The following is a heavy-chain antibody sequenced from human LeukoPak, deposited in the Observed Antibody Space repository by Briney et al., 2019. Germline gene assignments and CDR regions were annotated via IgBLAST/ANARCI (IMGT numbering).Heavy chain of an antibody. J-gene: IGHJ3*01. CDR1: GFIFGTFW. Sequence: PGGSLRLSCATSGFIFGTFWMTWVRQAPGGALEWVANIKEDGSERFYEDSVEGRFTISRDNVKNSLDLHMNTLRVEDTAIYYCARGGRTGALDFWGQGAMVTVSS. CDR3: ARGGRTGALDF. CDR2: IKEDGSER. D-gene: IGHD3-16*01. V-gene: IGHV3-7*01.